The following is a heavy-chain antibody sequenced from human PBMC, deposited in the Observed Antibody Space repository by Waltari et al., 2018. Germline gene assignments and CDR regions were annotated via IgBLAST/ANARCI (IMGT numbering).Heavy chain of an antibody. J-gene: IGHJ4*02. CDR3: ARDLGLPPTY. Sequence: QVQLVESGGGVVQPGRSLRLSGTASGFTFRSYFMHWVRQAPGKGLDWVAVISFDGRNEYYADSVKGRFTISRDNSRNTLYLQMNSLRVEDSAAYYCARDLGLPPTYWGQGTQVTVSS. CDR1: GFTFRSYF. D-gene: IGHD4-17*01. V-gene: IGHV3-30-3*01. CDR2: ISFDGRNE.